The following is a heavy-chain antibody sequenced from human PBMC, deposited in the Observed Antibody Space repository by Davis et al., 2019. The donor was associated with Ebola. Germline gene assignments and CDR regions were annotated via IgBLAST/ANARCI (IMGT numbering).Heavy chain of an antibody. CDR2: IYPGDSDT. CDR1: GYSFTSYW. D-gene: IGHD6-13*01. V-gene: IGHV5-51*01. J-gene: IGHJ4*02. CDR3: ARGAAAGQRVPRWEVGGFDY. Sequence: PGGSLRLSCKGSGYSFTSYWIGWVRQMPGKGLAWMGIIYPGDSDTSYSPSFQGPVTISADKSISTAYLQWSSLKASDTAMYYCARGAAAGQRVPRWEVGGFDYWGQGTLVTVSS.